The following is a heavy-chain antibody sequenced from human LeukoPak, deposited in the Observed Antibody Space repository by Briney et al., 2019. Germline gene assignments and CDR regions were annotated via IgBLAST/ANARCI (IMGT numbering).Heavy chain of an antibody. CDR2: IYYTGTT. V-gene: IGHV4-59*08. D-gene: IGHD3-22*01. CDR1: GGSINSYF. Sequence: PSETLSLTCAVSGGSINSYFWSWSRQPPGKRLEWIGYIYYTGTTNYNPSLKSRVTISVDTSKNQFSLKLSSVTAADTAVYYCARHDDSTGSNAFDIWGQGTMVTVSS. J-gene: IGHJ3*02. CDR3: ARHDDSTGSNAFDI.